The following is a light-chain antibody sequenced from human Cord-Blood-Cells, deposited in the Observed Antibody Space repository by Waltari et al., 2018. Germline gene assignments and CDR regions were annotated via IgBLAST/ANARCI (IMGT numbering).Light chain of an antibody. V-gene: IGLV1-47*01. CDR3: AAWDDSLSGRV. J-gene: IGLJ3*02. Sequence: QSVLTQPPSASGTPGQRVTIPCSGSSSNIGSNYVYWYQQLPGTAPKLLIYRNQRPSGVPARFSGSKSGTSASLAISGLRSEDEADYYCAAWDDSLSGRVFGGGTKLTVL. CDR1: SSNIGSNY. CDR2: RN.